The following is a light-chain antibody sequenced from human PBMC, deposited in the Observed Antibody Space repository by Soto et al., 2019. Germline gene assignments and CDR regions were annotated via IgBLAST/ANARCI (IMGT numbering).Light chain of an antibody. CDR3: CSYTVCANLV. CDR2: EVR. CDR1: TNDIGGYNY. Sequence: QSALTQPASVSGSPGQSITISCSGTTNDIGGYNYVSWYQHHQGKVPKVIIYEVRNRPSGVSNRFSGSKSGHTASLTISGLQAEDEADYYCCSYTVCANLVFGGGPQLTVL. J-gene: IGLJ3*02. V-gene: IGLV2-14*01.